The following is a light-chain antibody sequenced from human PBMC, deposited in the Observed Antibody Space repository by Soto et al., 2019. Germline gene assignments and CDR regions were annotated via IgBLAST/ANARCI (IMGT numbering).Light chain of an antibody. V-gene: IGLV4-60*02. J-gene: IGLJ3*02. CDR1: SGHSSYI. CDR3: ETWDSNAHTV. Sequence: QLVLTQSSSASASLGSSVKLTCTLSSGHSSYIIAWHQQQPGKAPRYLMKLEGSGSYNKGSGVRDRFSGSSSGADRYLTISNLLFEDEADYYCETWDSNAHTVFGGGTMLTVL. CDR2: LEGSGSY.